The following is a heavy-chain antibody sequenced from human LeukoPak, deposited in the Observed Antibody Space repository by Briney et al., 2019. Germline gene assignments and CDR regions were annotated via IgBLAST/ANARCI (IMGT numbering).Heavy chain of an antibody. D-gene: IGHD3-10*01. CDR3: ARHGSITMVRGRLRYYYMDV. J-gene: IGHJ6*03. Sequence: GGSLRLSCAASGFTFSSYGMYWVRQAPGKGLEWVAFIRYDGSNKYYADSVKGRFTISRDNSKNTLYLQMNSLRAEDTAVYYCARHGSITMVRGRLRYYYMDVWGKGTTVTISS. CDR2: IRYDGSNK. V-gene: IGHV3-30*02. CDR1: GFTFSSYG.